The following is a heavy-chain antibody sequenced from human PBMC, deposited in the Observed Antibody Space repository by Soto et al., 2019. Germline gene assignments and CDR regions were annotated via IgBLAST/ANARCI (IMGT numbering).Heavy chain of an antibody. CDR1: GGSFSGYY. V-gene: IGHV4-34*01. CDR3: AKDFDVFVRGVLLY. D-gene: IGHD3-10*02. Sequence: VQLQQWGAGLLKPSGTLSLPWADYGGSFSGYYWCWIRQPPGKGLEWIGEINHAGSTNYNPSLKIRVTISVVTSKNQLTLKRSSVVSVDTAMYYCAKDFDVFVRGVLLYCGQETQVTVAA. J-gene: IGHJ4*02. CDR2: INHAGST.